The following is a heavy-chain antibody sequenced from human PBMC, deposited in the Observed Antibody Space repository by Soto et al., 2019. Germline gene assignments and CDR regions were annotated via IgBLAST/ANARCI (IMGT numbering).Heavy chain of an antibody. CDR2: LHSGGDT. D-gene: IGHD3-22*01. CDR1: GIPVSSNY. V-gene: IGHV3-53*01. CDR3: ARDDYPYYDDSSGYHFDY. J-gene: IGHJ4*02. Sequence: PGGSLRLSCVASGIPVSSNYMTWVRQAPGKGLEWVSVLHSGGDTYYANSVKGRFTISRDNAKNSLYLQMNSLRAEDTAVYYCARDDYPYYDDSSGYHFDYWGQGALVTVSS.